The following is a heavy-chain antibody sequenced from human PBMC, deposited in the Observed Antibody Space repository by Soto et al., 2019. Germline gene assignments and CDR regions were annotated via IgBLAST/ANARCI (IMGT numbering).Heavy chain of an antibody. J-gene: IGHJ4*02. CDR1: GYTLTELS. CDR3: ATYDILTGYYTFDY. D-gene: IGHD3-9*01. V-gene: IGHV1-24*01. CDR2: FDPEDGET. Sequence: GASVKVSCKVSGYTLTELSMHWVRQAPGKGLEWMGGFDPEDGETIYAQKFQGRVTMTEDTSTDTAYMELSSLRSEDTAVYYCATYDILTGYYTFDYWGQGTLVTVYS.